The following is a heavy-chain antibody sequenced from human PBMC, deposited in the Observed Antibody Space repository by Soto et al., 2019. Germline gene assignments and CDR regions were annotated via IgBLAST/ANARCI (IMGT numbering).Heavy chain of an antibody. V-gene: IGHV3-23*01. J-gene: IGHJ5*02. D-gene: IGHD2-15*01. CDR2: ISGNSGST. CDR3: AKDRLVVVAASDWLDP. CDR1: GFTFSDYG. Sequence: GGSLRLSCAASGFTFSDYGMSWVRQAPGKGLEWVSTISGNSGSTYYEDSVKGRFTISRDNSKNTLYLQMNSLRAEDTAVYYCAKDRLVVVAASDWLDPWGQGTLVPVSS.